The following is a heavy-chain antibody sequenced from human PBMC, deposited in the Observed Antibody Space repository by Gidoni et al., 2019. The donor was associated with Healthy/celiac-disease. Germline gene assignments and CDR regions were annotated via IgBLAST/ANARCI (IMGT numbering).Heavy chain of an antibody. CDR2: ISSSSSYT. J-gene: IGHJ5*02. V-gene: IGHV3-11*06. CDR3: ASVGRPVVASNWFDP. CDR1: GFPFSDYY. Sequence: QVQLVESGGGLVKPGGSLRLSCAASGFPFSDYYMSWIRQAPGKGLEWVSYISSSSSYTNYADSVKGRFTISRDNAKNSLYLQMNSLRAEDTAVYYCASVGRPVVASNWFDPWGQGTLVTVSS. D-gene: IGHD2-15*01.